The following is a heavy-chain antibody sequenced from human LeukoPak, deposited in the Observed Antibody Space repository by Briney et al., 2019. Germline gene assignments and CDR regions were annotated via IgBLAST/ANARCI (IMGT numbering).Heavy chain of an antibody. CDR3: ARGPPTTVTTGPLFDP. J-gene: IGHJ5*02. Sequence: GASVKVSCKASGGTFSSYAISWVRQAPGQGLEWMGGIIPIFGTANYAQKFQGRVTITADESTSTAYMELSSLRSDDTAVYYCARGPPTTVTTGPLFDPWGQGTLVTVSS. CDR1: GGTFSSYA. V-gene: IGHV1-69*13. CDR2: IIPIFGTA. D-gene: IGHD4-17*01.